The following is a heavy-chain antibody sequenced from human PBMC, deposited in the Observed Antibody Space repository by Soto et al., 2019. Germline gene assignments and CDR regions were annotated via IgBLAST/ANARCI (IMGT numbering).Heavy chain of an antibody. CDR3: ARDLPPKRGYSYGSWGYYYYYGMDV. J-gene: IGHJ6*02. D-gene: IGHD5-18*01. CDR1: GFTFSSYA. Sequence: QVQLVESGGGVVQPGRSLRLSCAASGFTFSSYAMHWVRQAPGKGLEWVAVISYDGSNKYYADSVKGRFTISRDNSKNTLYLQMNSLRDQDTAVYYCARDLPPKRGYSYGSWGYYYYYGMDVWGQGTTVTVSS. CDR2: ISYDGSNK. V-gene: IGHV3-30-3*01.